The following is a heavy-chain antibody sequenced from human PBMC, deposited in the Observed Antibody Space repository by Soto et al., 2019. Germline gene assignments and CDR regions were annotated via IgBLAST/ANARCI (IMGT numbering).Heavy chain of an antibody. V-gene: IGHV1-18*01. CDR1: GYTFTSYG. CDR3: ARGYCSGGSCYLPGNYYYYYMDV. D-gene: IGHD2-15*01. CDR2: ISAYNGNT. Sequence: GASVKVSCKASGYTFTSYGISWVRQAPGQGLEWMGWISAYNGNTNYAQKFQGRVTMTRNTSISTAYMELSSLRSEDTAVYYCARGYCSGGSCYLPGNYYYYYMDVWGKGTTVTVSS. J-gene: IGHJ6*03.